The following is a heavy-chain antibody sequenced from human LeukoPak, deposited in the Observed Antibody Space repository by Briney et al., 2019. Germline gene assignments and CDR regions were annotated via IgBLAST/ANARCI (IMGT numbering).Heavy chain of an antibody. J-gene: IGHJ4*02. V-gene: IGHV1-69*04. D-gene: IGHD2-2*01. CDR2: IIPILGIA. CDR1: GGTFSSYA. CDR3: ARGGISSTSCYGY. Sequence: ASVKVSCKASGGTFSSYAISWVRQAPGQGLEWMGRIIPILGIANYAQKFQGRVTITADKSTSTAYMELRSLRSDDTAVYYCARGGISSTSCYGYWGQGTLVTVSS.